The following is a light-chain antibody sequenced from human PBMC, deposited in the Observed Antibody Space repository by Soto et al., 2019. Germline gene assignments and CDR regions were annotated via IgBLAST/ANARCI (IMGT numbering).Light chain of an antibody. CDR3: QQYNNWPRAT. Sequence: VLTQSPANLSLSPGESAALSCRASQSVGSYLAWLQQVPGQAPRLLMFRTSSRATGFPARFSGSGSGTEFNLTISSLQSEDFGVYYCQQYNNWPRATFGGGTKVDI. V-gene: IGKV3-15*01. CDR1: QSVGSY. J-gene: IGKJ4*01. CDR2: RTS.